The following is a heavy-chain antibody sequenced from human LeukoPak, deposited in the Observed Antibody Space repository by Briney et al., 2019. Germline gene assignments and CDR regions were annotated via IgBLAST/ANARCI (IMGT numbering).Heavy chain of an antibody. CDR2: IYTSGST. CDR3: ARGQTEGFALGAFDI. J-gene: IGHJ3*02. V-gene: IGHV4-61*02. CDR1: GGSISSGSYY. Sequence: PSETLSLTCTVSGGSISSGSYYWSWIRQPAGKGLEWIGRIYTSGSTNYNPSLKSRVTITVDTSKNQFSLKLSSVTAADTAVYYCARGQTEGFALGAFDIWGQGTMVTVSS. D-gene: IGHD3-3*01.